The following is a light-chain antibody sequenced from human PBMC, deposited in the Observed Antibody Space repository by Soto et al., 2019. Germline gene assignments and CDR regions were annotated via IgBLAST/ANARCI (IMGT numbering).Light chain of an antibody. Sequence: QSALTQPRSVSGSPGQSVTISCTGTSSDVGGYNYVSWYQQYPGKAPKLVIYEVSKRPSRVPDRFSGSKSGNTASLTISGVQADDEADYYCCSYAGSPYVFGTGTKLTVL. V-gene: IGLV2-11*01. J-gene: IGLJ1*01. CDR3: CSYAGSPYV. CDR1: SSDVGGYNY. CDR2: EVS.